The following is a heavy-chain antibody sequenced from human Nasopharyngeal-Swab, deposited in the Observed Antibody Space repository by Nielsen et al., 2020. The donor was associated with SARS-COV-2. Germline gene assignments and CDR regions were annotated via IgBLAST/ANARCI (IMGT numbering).Heavy chain of an antibody. Sequence: SETLSLTCTVSGGSISSSSYYWGWIRQPPGKGLEWIGSIYYSGSTYYNPSLESRVTISVDTSKNQFSLKLSSMTAADTAVYYCARQDWLLFDYWGQGTLVTVSS. D-gene: IGHD3-9*01. CDR1: GGSISSSSYY. J-gene: IGHJ4*02. CDR2: IYYSGST. V-gene: IGHV4-39*01. CDR3: ARQDWLLFDY.